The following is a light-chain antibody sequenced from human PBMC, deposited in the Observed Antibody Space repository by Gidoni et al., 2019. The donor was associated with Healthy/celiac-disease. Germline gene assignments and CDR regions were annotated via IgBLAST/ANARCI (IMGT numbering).Light chain of an antibody. Sequence: EIVMKQSPATLSVSPGERATLSCRASQSVSSNLAWYQQKPGQAPRLLIYGASTRATGIPARFSGSGSGTEFTLTISRLHSEDFAVYYCQQYNNWLTFGGGTKVEIK. CDR3: QQYNNWLT. CDR1: QSVSSN. CDR2: GAS. V-gene: IGKV3D-15*01. J-gene: IGKJ4*01.